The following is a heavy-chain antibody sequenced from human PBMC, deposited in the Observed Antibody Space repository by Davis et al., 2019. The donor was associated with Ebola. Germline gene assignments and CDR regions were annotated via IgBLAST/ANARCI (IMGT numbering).Heavy chain of an antibody. CDR2: IIPIFGTA. Sequence: SVKVSCKASGGTFSSYAISWVRQAPGQGLEWMGGIIPIFGTANYAQKFQGRVTITADESTSTAYMELSSLRSEDTAVYYCARDRDCSSTSCYGSDYYYGMDVWGQGTTVTVSS. CDR1: GGTFSSYA. CDR3: ARDRDCSSTSCYGSDYYYGMDV. V-gene: IGHV1-69*13. D-gene: IGHD2-2*01. J-gene: IGHJ6*02.